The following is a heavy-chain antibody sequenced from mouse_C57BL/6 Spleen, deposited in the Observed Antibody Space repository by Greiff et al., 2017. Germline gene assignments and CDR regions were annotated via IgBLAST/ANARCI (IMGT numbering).Heavy chain of an antibody. V-gene: IGHV1-15*01. Sequence: QVQLQQSGAELVRPGASVTLSCKASGYTFTDYEMHWVKQTPVHGLEWIGAIDPETGGTAYNQKFKGKAILTADNSSNTAYMELRSLTSEASAVYYCSYPFWFAYGRQGTLVTVSA. D-gene: IGHD2-10*01. CDR1: GYTFTDYE. J-gene: IGHJ3*01. CDR3: SYPFWFAY. CDR2: IDPETGGT.